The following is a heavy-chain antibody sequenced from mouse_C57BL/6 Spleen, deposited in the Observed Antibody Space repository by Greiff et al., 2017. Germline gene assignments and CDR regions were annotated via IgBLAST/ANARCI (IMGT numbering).Heavy chain of an antibody. CDR1: GYTFTSYW. CDR2: INPSNGGT. CDR3: ARWGYYGSSYYFDY. D-gene: IGHD1-1*01. Sequence: QVQLQQPGTELVKPGASVKLSFKASGYTFTSYWMHWVKPRPGQGLAWIGNINPSNGGTNYNEKFPRKATLTVDNSSSTAYMQLSSLTSEDSAVYYCARWGYYGSSYYFDYWGQGTTLTVSS. J-gene: IGHJ2*01. V-gene: IGHV1-53*01.